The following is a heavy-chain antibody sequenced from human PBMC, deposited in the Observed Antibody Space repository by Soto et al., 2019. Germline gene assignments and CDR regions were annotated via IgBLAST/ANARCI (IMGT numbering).Heavy chain of an antibody. CDR3: ARGDGLNYYLDY. D-gene: IGHD1-1*01. CDR1: GGTFSGAG. V-gene: IGHV1-69*18. CDR2: HIPMFGST. Sequence: QVHLVQSGAEVRQPGSSVRVSCKASGGTFSGAGVSWVRQAPGQGLEWMGNHIPMFGSTNYAEKFQGRLTISADAPATTAYMDLSSLRSDDTAVYYCARGDGLNYYLDYWGQGALVTVSS. J-gene: IGHJ4*02.